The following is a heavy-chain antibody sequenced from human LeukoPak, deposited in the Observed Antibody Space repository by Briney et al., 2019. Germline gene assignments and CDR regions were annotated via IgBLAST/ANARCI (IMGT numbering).Heavy chain of an antibody. J-gene: IGHJ4*02. Sequence: PGGSLRLSCAASGFTFSSYAMSWVRQAPGKGLEWVSAISGSGGSTYYADSVKGRFTISRDNSENTLYLQMNSLRAEDTAVYYCAKVYYGSGSYYKPRITYWGQGTLVTVSS. V-gene: IGHV3-23*01. CDR1: GFTFSSYA. D-gene: IGHD3-10*01. CDR2: ISGSGGST. CDR3: AKVYYGSGSYYKPRITY.